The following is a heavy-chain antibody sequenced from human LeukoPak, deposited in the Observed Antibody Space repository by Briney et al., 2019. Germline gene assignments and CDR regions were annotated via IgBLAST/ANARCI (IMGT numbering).Heavy chain of an antibody. V-gene: IGHV3-21*01. CDR1: GFPFSSYS. D-gene: IGHD2-15*01. CDR3: ARDLVYCSGASCYQRGFDY. J-gene: IGHJ4*02. Sequence: PGGSLRLSCAASGFPFSSYSMNWVRQAPGKGLEWVSSISSSFSHIHYADSVKGRFTISRDNAKNSLYLHMNSLRAEDTAVYYCARDLVYCSGASCYQRGFDYWGQGSLVTVS. CDR2: ISSSFSHI.